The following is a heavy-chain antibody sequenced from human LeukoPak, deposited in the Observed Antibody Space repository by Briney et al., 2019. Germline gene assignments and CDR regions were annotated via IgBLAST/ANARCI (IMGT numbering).Heavy chain of an antibody. CDR2: VYSTGTP. CDR1: GDSISRRSSY. Sequence: SETLSLTCSVSGDSISRRSSYWTWIRQPAGRGLEWIGRVYSTGTPNYNPSLKSRLAMSVDTSKNQFSLTPNSVTAADTAVYYCARGRYYFDYWGQGTLVTVSS. V-gene: IGHV4-61*02. J-gene: IGHJ4*02. CDR3: ARGRYYFDY.